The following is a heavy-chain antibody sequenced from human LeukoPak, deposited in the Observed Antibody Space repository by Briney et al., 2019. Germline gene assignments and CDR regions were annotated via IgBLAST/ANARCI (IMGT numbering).Heavy chain of an antibody. D-gene: IGHD6-13*01. CDR2: IYTSGST. Sequence: SETLSLTCTVSGGSISSYYWSWIRQPAGKGPEWIGRIYTSGSTNYNPSLKSRVTMSVDTSKNQFSLKLSSVTAADTAVYYCARSPIAAAGPEGAFDIWGQGTMVTVSS. J-gene: IGHJ3*02. CDR3: ARSPIAAAGPEGAFDI. CDR1: GGSISSYY. V-gene: IGHV4-4*07.